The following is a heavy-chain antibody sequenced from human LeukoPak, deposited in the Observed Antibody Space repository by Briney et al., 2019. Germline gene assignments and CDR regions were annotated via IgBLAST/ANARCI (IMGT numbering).Heavy chain of an antibody. D-gene: IGHD6-6*01. J-gene: IGHJ4*02. V-gene: IGHV3-66*01. Sequence: GGSLRLSCAASGFTFSSYAMSWVRQAPGKGLEWVSVIYSGGSTYYADSVKGRFTISRDNSKNTLYLQMNSLRAEDTAVYFCARGQAAAARPAYFDYWGQGTLVTVSS. CDR3: ARGQAAAARPAYFDY. CDR1: GFTFSSYA. CDR2: IYSGGST.